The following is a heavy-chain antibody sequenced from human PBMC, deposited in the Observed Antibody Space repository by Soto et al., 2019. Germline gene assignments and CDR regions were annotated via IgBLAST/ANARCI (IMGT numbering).Heavy chain of an antibody. V-gene: IGHV4-59*01. J-gene: IGHJ4*02. CDR2: IYYTGST. CDR1: GGSISSFY. Sequence: QVQLRESGPGLVKPSETLSLTCTVSGGSISSFYWSWIRQSPGRGLEWIGYIYYTGSTHLNPSLKSRGTISVDTSKNQFSLRRSSVTAADTAVYFCARGFRSGWYGDYFDSWGQGTLVTVSS. CDR3: ARGFRSGWYGDYFDS. D-gene: IGHD6-19*01.